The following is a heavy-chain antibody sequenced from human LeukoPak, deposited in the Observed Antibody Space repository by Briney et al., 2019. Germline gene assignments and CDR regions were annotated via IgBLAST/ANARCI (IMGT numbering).Heavy chain of an antibody. CDR3: AKGRGSSSWYTDY. D-gene: IGHD6-13*01. CDR2: ISGSGGST. V-gene: IGHV3-23*01. Sequence: PGGSLRLSCAASGFTFSSYAMSWVRQAPGKGLEWVSAISGSGGSTYYADSGKGRFTISRDNSKNTLYLQMNSLRAEETAVYYCAKGRGSSSWYTDYWGQGTLVTVPS. CDR1: GFTFSSYA. J-gene: IGHJ4*02.